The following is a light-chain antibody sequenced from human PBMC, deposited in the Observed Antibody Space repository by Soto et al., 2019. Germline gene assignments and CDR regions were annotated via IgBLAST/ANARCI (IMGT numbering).Light chain of an antibody. V-gene: IGLV1-40*01. CDR1: NYNIGTTYD. CDR2: GNN. CDR3: QSYDSSLSGVL. J-gene: IGLJ2*01. Sequence: QFVLTQPPSVSGAPGQRVTISCTGSNYNIGTTYDVHWYQQFPGTAPRLLIYGNNNRPSGVPDRFSGSKSGTSASLAITGLQVEDEADYYCQSYDSSLSGVLFGGGTKLTV.